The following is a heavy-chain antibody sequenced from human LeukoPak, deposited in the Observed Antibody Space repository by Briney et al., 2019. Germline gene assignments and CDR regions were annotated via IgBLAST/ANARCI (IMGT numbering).Heavy chain of an antibody. CDR2: IYSGGST. J-gene: IGHJ6*02. V-gene: IGHV3-66*01. CDR1: GFTFSSYA. D-gene: IGHD3-16*02. CDR3: ARDYRRTYGLDV. Sequence: GGSLRLSCAASGFTFSSYAMSWVRQAPGKGLEWVSVIYSGGSTYYADSVKGRFTISRDNSKNTLYLQMNNLRAEDTAVYYCARDYRRTYGLDVWGQGTTVTVSS.